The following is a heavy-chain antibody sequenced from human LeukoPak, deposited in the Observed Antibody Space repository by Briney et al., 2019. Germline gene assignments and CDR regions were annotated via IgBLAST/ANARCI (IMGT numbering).Heavy chain of an antibody. Sequence: PSETLSLTCTVSGGSISSYYWSWIRQPAGKGLEWIGRIYTSGSTNYNPPLKSRVTMSVDTSKNQFSLKLSSVTAADTAVYYCARWGYVRSYDSSGSFDYWGQGTLVTVSS. J-gene: IGHJ4*02. CDR3: ARWGYVRSYDSSGSFDY. V-gene: IGHV4-4*07. CDR2: IYTSGST. D-gene: IGHD3-22*01. CDR1: GGSISSYY.